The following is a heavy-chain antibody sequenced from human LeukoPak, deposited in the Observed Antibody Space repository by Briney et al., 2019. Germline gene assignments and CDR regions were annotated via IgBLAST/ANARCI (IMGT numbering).Heavy chain of an antibody. D-gene: IGHD6-6*01. V-gene: IGHV1-69*05. J-gene: IGHJ4*02. CDR3: ARDRSYSTSSGPFDY. CDR2: IIPIFGTA. CDR1: GGTFSSYA. Sequence: SLKVSCKASGGTFSSYAISWVRQATGQGLEWMGGIIPIFGTANYAQKFQGRVTITTDESTSTAYMELSSLRSEDTAVYYCARDRSYSTSSGPFDYWGQGTLVTVSS.